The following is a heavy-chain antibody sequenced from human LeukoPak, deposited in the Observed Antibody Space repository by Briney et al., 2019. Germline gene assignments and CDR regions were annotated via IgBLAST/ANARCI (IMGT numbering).Heavy chain of an antibody. CDR1: GGSFSGYY. Sequence: SETLSLTCAVYGGSFSGYYWSWIRQRPAPGLERMGEINHSGSTNYNPSLKSRVTISVDTSKNQFSLKLRSVTAADTAVYYCARLRRPTTYYYYGMYVWGQGTTVTVSS. CDR2: INHSGST. V-gene: IGHV4-34*01. D-gene: IGHD1-14*01. J-gene: IGHJ6*02. CDR3: ARLRRPTTYYYYGMYV.